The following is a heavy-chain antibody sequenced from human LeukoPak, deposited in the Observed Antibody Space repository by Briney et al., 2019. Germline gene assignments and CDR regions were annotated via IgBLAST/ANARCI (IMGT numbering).Heavy chain of an antibody. CDR2: VSNSGSA. Sequence: SETLSLTCNVSGGSVSSGAYYWSWVRQPPGKGLDWIGYVSNSGSAEYNPSLKSRVTMSVDTTTNQFSLNLSSVTAADTAVYYCARAGPNDGAFDPGAQETLVTVSS. V-gene: IGHV4-61*08. J-gene: IGHJ5*02. CDR1: GGSVSSGAYY. CDR3: ARAGPNDGAFDP. D-gene: IGHD1-1*01.